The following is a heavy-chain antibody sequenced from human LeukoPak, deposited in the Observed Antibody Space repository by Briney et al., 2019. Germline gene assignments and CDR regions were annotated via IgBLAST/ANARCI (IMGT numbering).Heavy chain of an antibody. V-gene: IGHV4-61*08. CDR3: ARETTGLARYFDY. Sequence: SETLSLTCTVSGGSISSGGYYWSWIRQHPGKGLEWIGYIYYSGSTNYNPSLKSRVTMSVDTSKNQFSLSLSSVTAADTAFYYCARETTGLARYFDYWGQGTLVTVSS. CDR1: GGSISSGGYY. CDR2: IYYSGST. J-gene: IGHJ4*02. D-gene: IGHD4-17*01.